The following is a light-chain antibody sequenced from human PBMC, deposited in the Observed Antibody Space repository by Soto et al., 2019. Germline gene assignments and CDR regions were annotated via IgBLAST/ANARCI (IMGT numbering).Light chain of an antibody. V-gene: IGKV3-15*01. J-gene: IGKJ2*01. CDR1: QSVSSN. CDR3: QEHNKWLYT. CDR2: GES. Sequence: EIVMTQSPATLSVSPGERATLSCRASQSVSSNLAWYQQKPGQAARLLIYGESTRATGTPARFNGSGSGTEFTLTISSLQSEDFEVSYCQEHNKWLYTFGQGTNLEIK.